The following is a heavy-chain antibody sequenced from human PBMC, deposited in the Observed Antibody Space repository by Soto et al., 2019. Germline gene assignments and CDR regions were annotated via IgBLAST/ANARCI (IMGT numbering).Heavy chain of an antibody. D-gene: IGHD6-19*01. V-gene: IGHV4-39*02. CDR2: IYYSGST. CDR3: ARTYSSGWFDAFDI. Sequence: QLQLQESGPGLVKPSETLSLTCTVSGGSISSSSYYWGWIRQPPGKGLEWIGSIYYSGSTYYNPSLKRRVTIFVDTSKNHFSLRLSSVTAADTAVYYCARTYSSGWFDAFDIWGQGTMVTVSS. CDR1: GGSISSSSYY. J-gene: IGHJ3*02.